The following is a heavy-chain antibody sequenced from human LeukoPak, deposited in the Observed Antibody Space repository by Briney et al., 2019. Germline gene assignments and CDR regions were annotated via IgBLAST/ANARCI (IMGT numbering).Heavy chain of an antibody. V-gene: IGHV3-30*03. CDR1: GFTFSSYG. CDR3: ATTPVGVVVVAATIY. CDR2: ISYDGSNK. D-gene: IGHD2-15*01. J-gene: IGHJ4*02. Sequence: GGSLRLSCAASGFTFSSYGMHWVRQAPGKGLEWVAVISYDGSNKYYADSVKGRFTISRDNSKNTLYLQMNSLRAEDTAVYYCATTPVGVVVVAATIYWGQGTLVTVSS.